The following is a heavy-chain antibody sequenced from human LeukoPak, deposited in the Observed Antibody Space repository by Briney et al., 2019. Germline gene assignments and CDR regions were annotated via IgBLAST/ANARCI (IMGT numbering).Heavy chain of an antibody. CDR3: ARDGANAIFGKYYGMDV. Sequence: SETLSLTCTVSGGSISSGSYYWIWIRQPAGKGLEWIGRIYASGSTNYNPSLKSRVTISIDTSKNRFSLKLSSVTAADTAVYYCARDGANAIFGKYYGMDVWSQGTTVTVSS. CDR1: GGSISSGSYY. CDR2: IYASGST. V-gene: IGHV4-61*02. J-gene: IGHJ6*02. D-gene: IGHD3-3*01.